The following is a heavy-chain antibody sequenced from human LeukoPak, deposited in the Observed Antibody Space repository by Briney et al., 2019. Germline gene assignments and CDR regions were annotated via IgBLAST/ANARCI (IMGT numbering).Heavy chain of an antibody. J-gene: IGHJ4*02. CDR1: GGSISSYY. CDR2: IYYSGST. Sequence: SETLSLTCTVSGGSISSYYWSWLRQPPGKGLEWIGYIYYSGSTNYNPSLKSRVTISVDTSKNQFSLKLSSVTAADTAVYYCARDNGYEAASYYFDYWGQGTLVTVSS. V-gene: IGHV4-59*01. CDR3: ARDNGYEAASYYFDY. D-gene: IGHD3-3*01.